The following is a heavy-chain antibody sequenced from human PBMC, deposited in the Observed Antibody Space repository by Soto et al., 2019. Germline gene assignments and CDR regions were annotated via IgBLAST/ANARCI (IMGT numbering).Heavy chain of an antibody. CDR2: ISWNSGTR. D-gene: IGHD6-19*01. V-gene: IGHV3-9*01. J-gene: IGHJ5*01. CDR1: GFTFGDYA. CDR3: TKASSPDTSGWYSWFDS. Sequence: EVQLVETGGGLVQPGRSLRLSCAASGFTFGDYAMHWVRQTPGKGLEWVSGISWNSGTRGYGNSVKGRFTISRDNAENSLYLQMTSLRAEDTALYYCTKASSPDTSGWYSWFDSWGQGTLVTVSS.